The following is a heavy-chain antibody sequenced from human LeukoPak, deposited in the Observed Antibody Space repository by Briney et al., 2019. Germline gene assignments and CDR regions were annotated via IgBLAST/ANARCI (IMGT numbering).Heavy chain of an antibody. D-gene: IGHD4-17*01. CDR1: GDSISSGGYY. CDR2: IHYSGST. V-gene: IGHV4-31*03. CDR3: ARDEVDYGERDSYYYGVDV. J-gene: IGHJ6*02. Sequence: PSETLSLTCTVSGDSISSGGYYWSWIRQHPGKGLEWIGYIHYSGSTYYNPPLKSRVTISIDTSKNQFSLKLNSMTAADTAVYYCARDEVDYGERDSYYYGVDVWGQGTTVTVSS.